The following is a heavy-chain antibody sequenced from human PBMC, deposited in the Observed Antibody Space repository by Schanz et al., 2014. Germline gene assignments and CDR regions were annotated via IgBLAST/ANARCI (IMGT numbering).Heavy chain of an antibody. Sequence: QVHLLESGGGLVEPGGSLRLSCAASGFAFGDYYMAWIRQPPGRGLEWVSYIGNGGITIYYADSVKGRFTISRDNSKNTLYLQMNSLRAEDTAVYYCAKVRFVELSSFDIWGQGTLVTVSS. CDR2: IGNGGITI. J-gene: IGHJ3*02. CDR3: AKVRFVELSSFDI. CDR1: GFAFGDYY. V-gene: IGHV3-11*01. D-gene: IGHD3-10*01.